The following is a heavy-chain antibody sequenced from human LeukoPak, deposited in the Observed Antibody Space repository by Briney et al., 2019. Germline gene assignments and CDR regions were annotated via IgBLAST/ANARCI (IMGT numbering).Heavy chain of an antibody. Sequence: AGGSLRLSCAASGFTFSRYWMSWVRQAPGKGLEWVSLIYGGGNTYYADSVKGRFTISRDNSKNTLYLQMNSLRAEDTAVYYCARRGDGGRSFDYWGQGTLVTVSS. CDR3: ARRGDGGRSFDY. J-gene: IGHJ4*02. CDR1: GFTFSRYW. V-gene: IGHV3-53*01. D-gene: IGHD4-23*01. CDR2: IYGGGNT.